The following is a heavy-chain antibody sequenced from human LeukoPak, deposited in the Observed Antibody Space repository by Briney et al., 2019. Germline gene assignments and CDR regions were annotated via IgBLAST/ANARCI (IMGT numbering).Heavy chain of an antibody. D-gene: IGHD4-23*01. V-gene: IGHV3-23*01. CDR1: GFTFSSYA. Sequence: GGSLRLSCAASGFTFSSYAMSWVRQAPGKGLEWVSAISGSGGSTYYADSVKGRLTISRDNSKTTVFLQMNSLRPEDTAVYYGAKKYGGNPSFDYGGQGTLVTVSA. CDR2: ISGSGGST. J-gene: IGHJ4*02. CDR3: AKKYGGNPSFDY.